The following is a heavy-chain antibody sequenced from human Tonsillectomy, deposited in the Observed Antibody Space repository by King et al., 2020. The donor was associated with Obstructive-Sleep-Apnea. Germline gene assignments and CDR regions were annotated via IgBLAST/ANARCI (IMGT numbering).Heavy chain of an antibody. J-gene: IGHJ4*02. CDR2: GSPLNSNT. V-gene: IGHV1-18*01. CDR3: ARDSGYSSSGACGDF. Sequence: QLVQSGPEVKKPGASVRVSCKPSGYTFTSYGVSWVRQAPGEGLEWMGWGSPLNSNTNYAQTFQGRVTMTIDISTRTAYMELRSLKSADTAVYYCARDSGYSSSGACGDFWGQGTLVTVSS. CDR1: GYTFTSYG. D-gene: IGHD2-15*01.